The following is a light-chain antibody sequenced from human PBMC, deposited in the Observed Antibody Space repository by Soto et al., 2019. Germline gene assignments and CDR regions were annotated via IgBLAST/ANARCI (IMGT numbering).Light chain of an antibody. J-gene: IGLJ3*02. V-gene: IGLV4-69*01. Sequence: QPVLTQSPSASASLGASVKLTCTLSSGHSSYAIAWHQQQPEKGPRYLMKLNCDGSHSKGDGIPDRFSGSSSGAERYLTISSLQSEDEADYYCQTWGTGIHWVFGGGTKLTVL. CDR3: QTWGTGIHWV. CDR2: LNCDGSH. CDR1: SGHSSYA.